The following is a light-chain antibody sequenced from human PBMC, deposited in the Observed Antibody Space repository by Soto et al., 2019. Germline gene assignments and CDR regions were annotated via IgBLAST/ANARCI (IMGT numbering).Light chain of an antibody. CDR3: SSYTSTTPVV. CDR1: SSDVGGYNY. V-gene: IGLV2-14*01. Sequence: QSALTQAASVSGSPGQAITISCTGTSSDVGGYNYVSWYQQHPGKAPKLIIYEVGNRPSGVSNRFSGSKSGNTASLTISGLQAEDKADYYCSSYTSTTPVVFGGGTQLTVL. J-gene: IGLJ2*01. CDR2: EVG.